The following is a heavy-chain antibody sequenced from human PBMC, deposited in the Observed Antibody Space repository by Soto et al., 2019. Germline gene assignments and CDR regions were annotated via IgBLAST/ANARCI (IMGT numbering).Heavy chain of an antibody. Sequence: EVQLVESGGGLVQPGGSLRLSCVASGFTFSNYAMSWVRQVPEKGLEWVSSISGYGGSTYYADSVKGRFTISRDNSKNTLYLQMNSLRAEDTAVYYCAKDRDVVIPAGDDYFDPWGQGTLVTVSS. CDR3: AKDRDVVIPAGDDYFDP. CDR2: ISGYGGST. CDR1: GFTFSNYA. D-gene: IGHD2-2*01. V-gene: IGHV3-23*04. J-gene: IGHJ5*02.